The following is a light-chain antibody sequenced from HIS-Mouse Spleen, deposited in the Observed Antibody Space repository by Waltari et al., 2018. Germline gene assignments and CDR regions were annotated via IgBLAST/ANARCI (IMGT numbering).Light chain of an antibody. CDR2: EGS. CDR1: SSDVGSYYL. J-gene: IGLJ2*01. V-gene: IGLV2-23*01. Sequence: QSALTQPASVSGSPGQSITISCTGTSSDVGSYYLVSWYQQHPGKAPKLMIYEGSKRPSGVSNRFSGSKSGNTASLTISGLQAEDEADYYCCSYAGSSTDVVFGGGTKLTVL. CDR3: CSYAGSSTDVV.